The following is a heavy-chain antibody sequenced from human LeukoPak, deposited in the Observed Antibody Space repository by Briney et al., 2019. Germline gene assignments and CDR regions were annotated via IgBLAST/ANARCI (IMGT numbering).Heavy chain of an antibody. CDR1: GGSISSYY. J-gene: IGHJ3*02. D-gene: IGHD1-7*01. Sequence: SETLSLTCTVSGGSISSYYWSWIRQPPGKGLEWIGYIYYSGSTNYNPSLKSRVTISVDTSKNQFSLKLSSVTAADTAVYYCARAGQYNWNYFGAFDIWGQGTMVTVSS. CDR3: ARAGQYNWNYFGAFDI. V-gene: IGHV4-59*01. CDR2: IYYSGST.